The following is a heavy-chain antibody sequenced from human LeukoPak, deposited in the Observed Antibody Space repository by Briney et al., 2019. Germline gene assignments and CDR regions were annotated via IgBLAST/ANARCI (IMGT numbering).Heavy chain of an antibody. CDR3: AKLGYCSSTSCNDQGY. CDR2: INPNSGGT. J-gene: IGHJ4*02. CDR1: GYTFTGYY. D-gene: IGHD2-2*01. V-gene: IGHV1-2*02. Sequence: ASVKVSCKASGYTFTGYYMHWVRQAPGQGLEWMGWINPNSGGTNYAQKFQGRVTMTRDTSISTAYMELSRLRSDDTAVYYCAKLGYCSSTSCNDQGYWGQGTLVTVSS.